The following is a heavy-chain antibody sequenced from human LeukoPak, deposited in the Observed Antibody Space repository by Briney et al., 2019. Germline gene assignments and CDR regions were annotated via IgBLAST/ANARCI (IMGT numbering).Heavy chain of an antibody. V-gene: IGHV1-2*02. Sequence: GASVKVSCKASGYTFTGYYMHWVRQAPGQGLEWMGWINPNSGGTNYAQKFQGRVTMTRDTSISTAYMELSRLRSDDTAVYYCARVWGHTIFGVVINDYWGQGTLVTVSS. J-gene: IGHJ4*02. CDR2: INPNSGGT. D-gene: IGHD3-3*01. CDR1: GYTFTGYY. CDR3: ARVWGHTIFGVVINDY.